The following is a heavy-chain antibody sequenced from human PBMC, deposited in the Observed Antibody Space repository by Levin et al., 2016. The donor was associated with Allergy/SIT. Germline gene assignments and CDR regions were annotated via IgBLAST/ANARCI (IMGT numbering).Heavy chain of an antibody. V-gene: IGHV3-64D*06. CDR2: ISSNGGST. Sequence: WIRQPPGKGLEYVSAISSNGGSTYYADSVKGRFTISRDNSKNTLYLQMSSLRAEDTAVYYCVKDPTVTTCYWGQGTLGHRLL. D-gene: IGHD4-17*01. J-gene: IGHJ4*02. CDR3: VKDPTVTTCY.